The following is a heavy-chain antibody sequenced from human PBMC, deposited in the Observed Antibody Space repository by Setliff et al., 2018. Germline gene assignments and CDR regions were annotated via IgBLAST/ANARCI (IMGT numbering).Heavy chain of an antibody. CDR3: AKEPAISLTEAIRRTYFDYALDV. D-gene: IGHD5-12*01. V-gene: IGHV1-18*01. CDR1: GYTFTYFG. Sequence: ASVKVSCKASGYTFTYFGVSWLRLAPGQGLEWMGWISGHNGKTIYAQKFQGRVVMTTDTGSSTAYMELRNLRSDDTGVYYCAKEPAISLTEAIRRTYFDYALDVWGQGTTVTVSS. CDR2: ISGHNGKT. J-gene: IGHJ6*02.